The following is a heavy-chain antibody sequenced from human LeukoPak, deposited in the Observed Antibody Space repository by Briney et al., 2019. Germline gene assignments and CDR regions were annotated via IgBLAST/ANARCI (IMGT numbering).Heavy chain of an antibody. Sequence: GGSLRLSCATSGFTFDRHWMHWVRQAPGKGLVWVSRINSDGIHTTYADSVKGRFTISRDNAKDTLYLEMNSLRAEDTALYYCARDPGVGSGYYKDDCFDIWGQGTMVTVSS. J-gene: IGHJ3*02. CDR3: ARDPGVGSGYYKDDCFDI. CDR2: INSDGIHT. V-gene: IGHV3-74*01. CDR1: GFTFDRHW. D-gene: IGHD3-22*01.